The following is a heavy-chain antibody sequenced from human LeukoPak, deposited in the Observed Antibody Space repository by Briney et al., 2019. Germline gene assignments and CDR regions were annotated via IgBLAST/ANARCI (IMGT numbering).Heavy chain of an antibody. V-gene: IGHV3-23*01. J-gene: IGHJ4*02. CDR3: ASRDQSCSGSRCYPIDY. Sequence: GGSLRLSCAASGFTFSSYAMSWVRQAPGKGLEWVSAISESGGSTYYADSVRGRFTISRDNANNTLYLQMNSLRVEDTAVYYCASRDQSCSGSRCYPIDYWGQGTLVTVSS. CDR2: ISESGGST. D-gene: IGHD2-15*01. CDR1: GFTFSSYA.